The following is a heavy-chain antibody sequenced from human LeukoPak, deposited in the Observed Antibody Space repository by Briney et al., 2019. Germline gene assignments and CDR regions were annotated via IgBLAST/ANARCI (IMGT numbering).Heavy chain of an antibody. CDR1: GGSSSGYY. CDR3: ARGRRLGFFGGARDY. V-gene: IGHV4-34*01. J-gene: IGHJ4*02. Sequence: PSETLSLTCAVYGGSSSGYYWSWIRQPPGKGLEWIGEINHSGSTNYNPSLKSRVTISVDTSKNQFSLKLSSVTAADTAVYYCARGRRLGFFGGARDYWGQGTLVTVSS. D-gene: IGHD2-15*01. CDR2: INHSGST.